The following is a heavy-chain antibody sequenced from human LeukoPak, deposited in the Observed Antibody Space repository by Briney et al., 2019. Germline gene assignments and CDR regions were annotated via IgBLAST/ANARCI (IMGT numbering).Heavy chain of an antibody. CDR1: GFTFSNYW. CDR3: ARSLDYGGHCFFDY. CDR2: IKLDGSEK. D-gene: IGHD4-23*01. Sequence: PGGSLRLSCAASGFTFSNYWMTWVRQAPGKGLEWVANIKLDGSEKYYVDSVKGRFTISRDNAKNSVFLQMNSLRAEDTAVYYCARSLDYGGHCFFDYWGQGTLVTVSP. J-gene: IGHJ4*02. V-gene: IGHV3-7*01.